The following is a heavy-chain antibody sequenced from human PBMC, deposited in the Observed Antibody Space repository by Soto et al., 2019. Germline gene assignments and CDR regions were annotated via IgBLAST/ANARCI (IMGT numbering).Heavy chain of an antibody. Sequence: GGSVRLSCAASGLTFSIHEMNWVRQAPGKGLEWVSYISSIGVATYYADSVKGRFTISRDNAKNSLYLQMNSLRAEDTAVYYCAREGRVGGIDYWGQGTPVTVSS. CDR1: GLTFSIHE. CDR2: ISSIGVAT. J-gene: IGHJ4*02. D-gene: IGHD6-19*01. V-gene: IGHV3-48*03. CDR3: AREGRVGGIDY.